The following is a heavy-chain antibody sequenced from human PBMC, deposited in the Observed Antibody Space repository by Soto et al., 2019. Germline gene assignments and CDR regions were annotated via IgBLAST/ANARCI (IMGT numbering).Heavy chain of an antibody. Sequence: ASETLSLTCTVSGGSITSYYWSWIRQPPGKGLEWIGHIYDTGTTNYNPSVKSRVTISVDTSKNQFSLKVSTVTAADTAVYYCARQYYDILTGVYYYYGMDVWGQGTTVTVSS. CDR2: IYDTGTT. CDR3: ARQYYDILTGVYYYYGMDV. V-gene: IGHV4-59*08. CDR1: GGSITSYY. D-gene: IGHD3-9*01. J-gene: IGHJ6*02.